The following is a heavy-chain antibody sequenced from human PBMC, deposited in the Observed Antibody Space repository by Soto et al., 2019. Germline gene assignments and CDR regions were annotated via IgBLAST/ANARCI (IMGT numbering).Heavy chain of an antibody. CDR3: ARGSGSLYYFHY. J-gene: IGHJ4*02. D-gene: IGHD1-26*01. CDR1: GITFGSRA. Sequence: EVQLLESGGDLVQPGGSLRLSCVASGITFGSRAMSWVRQAPGEGLEWVSVIYSGGTTYYADSVKGRFIISRDNFKNTLYLQMNNLRAEDTALYYCARGSGSLYYFHYWGQGTLVTVSS. CDR2: IYSGGTT. V-gene: IGHV3-23*03.